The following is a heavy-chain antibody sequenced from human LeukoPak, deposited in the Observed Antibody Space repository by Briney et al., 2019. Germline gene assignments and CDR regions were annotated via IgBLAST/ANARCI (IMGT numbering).Heavy chain of an antibody. CDR2: IYYSGST. D-gene: IGHD3-10*01. CDR3: ARTSGLFAFDI. J-gene: IGHJ3*02. Sequence: SETLSLTCAVYGGSFSGYYWSWIRQPPGKGLEWIGYIYYSGSTNYNPSLKSRVTISVDTSKNQFSLKLSSVTAADTAVYYCARTSGLFAFDIWGQGTMVTVSS. V-gene: IGHV4-59*01. CDR1: GGSFSGYY.